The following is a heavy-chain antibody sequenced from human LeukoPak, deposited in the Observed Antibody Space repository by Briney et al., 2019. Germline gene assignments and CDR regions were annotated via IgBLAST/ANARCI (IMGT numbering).Heavy chain of an antibody. D-gene: IGHD2-15*01. Sequence: GGSLRLSWAASGFTFSSYLMHWVRQAPEKVVVWVSRIHSDGSSTSYAAYVRGRYTISRDNDQNPLYTQMHSIRAEDTAVYYCSREPVGWVVSGHFDFWGQGTLVTVSS. CDR1: GFTFSSYL. V-gene: IGHV3-74*01. J-gene: IGHJ4*02. CDR2: IHSDGSST. CDR3: SREPVGWVVSGHFDF.